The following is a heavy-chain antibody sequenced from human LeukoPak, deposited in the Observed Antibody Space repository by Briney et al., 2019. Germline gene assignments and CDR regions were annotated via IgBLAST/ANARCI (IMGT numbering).Heavy chain of an antibody. J-gene: IGHJ4*02. CDR2: IYYSGST. CDR3: ARAKIDDYDFWSGQSFDY. Sequence: SETLSLTCTVSGGSITHYYWTWIRQPPGKTLEWIGYIYYSGSTNYNPSLKSRVTISVDTSKNQFSLKLSSVTAADTAVYYCARAKIDDYDFWSGQSFDYWGQGTLVTVSS. D-gene: IGHD3-3*01. V-gene: IGHV4-59*01. CDR1: GGSITHYY.